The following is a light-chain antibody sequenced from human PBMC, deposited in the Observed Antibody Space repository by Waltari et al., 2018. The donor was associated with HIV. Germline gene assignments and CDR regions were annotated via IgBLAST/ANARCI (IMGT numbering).Light chain of an antibody. J-gene: IGLJ3*02. CDR1: SAHSTYA. Sequence: QLVLTQSPSASASLGASVKLTCTLSSAHSTYAIAWHQQQPEKGPRYLMKVNSDGSHSKGDGIPDRFSGSSSGSERYLIISSLQSEDEADYYCQTWGTGIRVFGGGTKLTVL. CDR3: QTWGTGIRV. CDR2: VNSDGSH. V-gene: IGLV4-69*01.